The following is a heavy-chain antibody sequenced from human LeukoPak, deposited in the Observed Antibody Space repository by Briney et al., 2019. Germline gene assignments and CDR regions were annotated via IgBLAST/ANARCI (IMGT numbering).Heavy chain of an antibody. CDR1: GFTFSNAW. D-gene: IGHD2-2*01. V-gene: IGHV3-23*01. CDR2: ISGSGLNA. CDR3: VKRTMAGVLERRTYYFDY. Sequence: GGSLRLSCAASGFTFSNAWMSWVRQAPGKGPEWLSIISGSGLNAYYADSVKGRFTISRDNSKSTLFLQMNSLRAEDTALYYCVKRTMAGVLERRTYYFDYWGQGSLVTVSP. J-gene: IGHJ4*02.